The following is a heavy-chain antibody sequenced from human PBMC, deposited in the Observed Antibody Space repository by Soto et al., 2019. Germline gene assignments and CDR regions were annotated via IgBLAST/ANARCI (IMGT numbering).Heavy chain of an antibody. Sequence: GGSLRLSCAASGFIFSNFGMHWVRQAPGKGLEWVAVIWYDGSSEYYADSVKGRFTISKDNSKNTLYLQMNSLRAEDTAVYYCARDDIPGIAVATYGLDVWGQGTTVTV. CDR2: IWYDGSSE. D-gene: IGHD6-19*01. CDR1: GFIFSNFG. V-gene: IGHV3-33*01. CDR3: ARDDIPGIAVATYGLDV. J-gene: IGHJ6*02.